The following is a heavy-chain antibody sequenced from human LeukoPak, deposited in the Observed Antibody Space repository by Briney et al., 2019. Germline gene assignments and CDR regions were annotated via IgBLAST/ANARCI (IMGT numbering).Heavy chain of an antibody. D-gene: IGHD2-8*01. CDR3: AANGYYYYGMDV. J-gene: IGHJ6*02. V-gene: IGHV1-18*01. Sequence: ASVKVSCKASGYTFTSYGISWVRQALGQGLEWMGWISAYNGNTNYAQKLQGRVTMTTDTSTSTAYMEPRSLRSDDTAVYYCAANGYYYYGMDVWGQGTTVTVSS. CDR1: GYTFTSYG. CDR2: ISAYNGNT.